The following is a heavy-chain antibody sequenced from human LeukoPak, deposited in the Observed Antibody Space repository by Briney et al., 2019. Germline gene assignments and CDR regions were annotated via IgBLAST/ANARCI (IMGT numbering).Heavy chain of an antibody. CDR3: ARASGGSYSGVHFDY. Sequence: PGGSLRLSCAASGFTFSSYSMNWVRQAPGKGLEWVAVISYDGSNKYYADSVKGRFTISRDNSKNTLYLQMNSLRAEDTAVYYCARASGGSYSGVHFDYWGQGTLVTVSS. CDR1: GFTFSSYS. D-gene: IGHD1-26*01. J-gene: IGHJ4*02. CDR2: ISYDGSNK. V-gene: IGHV3-30*03.